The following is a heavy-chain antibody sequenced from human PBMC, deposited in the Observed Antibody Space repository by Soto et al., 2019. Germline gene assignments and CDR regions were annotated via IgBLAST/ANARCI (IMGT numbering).Heavy chain of an antibody. CDR3: AKDLGWGDYYGMDV. J-gene: IGHJ6*02. V-gene: IGHV3-9*01. CDR1: GFTFDDYA. D-gene: IGHD6-19*01. CDR2: ISWNSGSI. Sequence: LRLSCAASGFTFDDYAMHWVRQAPGKGLEWVSGISWNSGSIGYADSVKGRFTISRDNAKNSLYLQMNSLRAEDTALYYCAKDLGWGDYYGMDVWGQGTTVTVSS.